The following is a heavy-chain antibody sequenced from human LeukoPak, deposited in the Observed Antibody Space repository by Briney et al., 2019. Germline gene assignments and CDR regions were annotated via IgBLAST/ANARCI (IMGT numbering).Heavy chain of an antibody. V-gene: IGHV1-18*01. CDR2: ISAYNCKT. Sequence: ASVKVSCKASGYTFTSYGISWVRQAPGQGLEWMGWISAYNCKTNYPQKLQGRVTMTTDTSTRTAYMELRSLRSDDTAVYYCAREAIYYDSSDYYDFDYWGQGTLVTVSS. D-gene: IGHD3-22*01. J-gene: IGHJ4*02. CDR1: GYTFTSYG. CDR3: AREAIYYDSSDYYDFDY.